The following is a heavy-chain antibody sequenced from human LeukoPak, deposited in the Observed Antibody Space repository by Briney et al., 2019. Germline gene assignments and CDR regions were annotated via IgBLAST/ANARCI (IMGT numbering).Heavy chain of an antibody. D-gene: IGHD3-22*01. Sequence: GGSLRLSCAASGFTFSDYYMSWIRQAPGKGLEWVSYISSSGSTIYYADSVKGRFTISRDNAKNSLYLQMNSLRAEDTAEYYCARARNYYDSSGLDYWGQGTLVTVSS. V-gene: IGHV3-11*04. CDR2: ISSSGSTI. CDR3: ARARNYYDSSGLDY. J-gene: IGHJ4*02. CDR1: GFTFSDYY.